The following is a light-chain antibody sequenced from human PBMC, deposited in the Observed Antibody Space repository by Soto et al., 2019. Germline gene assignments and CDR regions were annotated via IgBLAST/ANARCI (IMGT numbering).Light chain of an antibody. CDR3: QPYGSSPWT. J-gene: IGKJ1*01. Sequence: EIVLTQSPGTLSLSPGERATLSCRASQSVSSSYLAWYQQKPGQAPRLLIYGASSRATVIPDRFSGSGSGTDFTLTISRLEPDDFAVYYCQPYGSSPWTFGQGTKVEIK. CDR1: QSVSSSY. CDR2: GAS. V-gene: IGKV3-20*01.